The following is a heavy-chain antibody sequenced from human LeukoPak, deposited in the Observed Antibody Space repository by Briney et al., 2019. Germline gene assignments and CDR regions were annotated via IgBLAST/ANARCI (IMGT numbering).Heavy chain of an antibody. CDR1: GFTVSSNY. V-gene: IGHV3-53*01. J-gene: IGHJ5*02. D-gene: IGHD3-10*01. Sequence: GGSLRLSCAASGFTVSSNYMSWVRQAPGKGLEWVSVIYSGGSTYYADSVKGRSTISRDNAKNSLYLQMNSLRAEDTAVYYCARERPPRYYGSGSLYNWFDPWGQGTLVTVSS. CDR2: IYSGGST. CDR3: ARERPPRYYGSGSLYNWFDP.